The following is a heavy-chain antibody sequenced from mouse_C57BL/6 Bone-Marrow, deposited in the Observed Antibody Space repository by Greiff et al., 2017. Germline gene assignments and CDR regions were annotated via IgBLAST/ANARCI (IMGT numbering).Heavy chain of an antibody. Sequence: VQLQQSGAELMKPGASVKLSCTATGYTFTGYWIEWVQQRPGHGLEWIGEILPGSSSTNYNETFKGKATFTADTSSNTAYMQLSSLTTEDSAIYYCARRTVVATEAMDYWGQGTSVTVSA. CDR3: ARRTVVATEAMDY. D-gene: IGHD1-1*01. CDR2: ILPGSSST. V-gene: IGHV1-9*01. CDR1: GYTFTGYW. J-gene: IGHJ4*01.